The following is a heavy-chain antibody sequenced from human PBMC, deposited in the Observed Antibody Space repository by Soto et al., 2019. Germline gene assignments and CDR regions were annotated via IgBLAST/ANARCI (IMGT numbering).Heavy chain of an antibody. CDR1: GYTFTSYG. V-gene: IGHV1-18*01. CDR2: ISAYNGNT. CDR3: ARVELSVLRFLEWLGPIDY. Sequence: GASVKVSCKASGYTFTSYGISWVRQAPGQGLEWMGWISAYNGNTNYAQKLQGRVTMTTDTSTSTAYMELRSLRSDDTAVYYCARVELSVLRFLEWLGPIDYWGQGTLVTVSS. D-gene: IGHD3-3*01. J-gene: IGHJ4*02.